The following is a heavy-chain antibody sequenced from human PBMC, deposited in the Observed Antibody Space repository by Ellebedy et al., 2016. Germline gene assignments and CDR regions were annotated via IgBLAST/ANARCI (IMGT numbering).Heavy chain of an antibody. D-gene: IGHD6-6*01. V-gene: IGHV4-34*01. CDR3: AREFSSSSFFDY. CDR2: INHSGST. J-gene: IGHJ4*02. CDR1: GGSFSGYY. Sequence: GSLRLSXAVYGGSFSGYYWSWIRQPPGKGLEWIGEINHSGSTNYNPSLKSRVTISVDTSKNQFSLKLSSVTAADTAVYYCAREFSSSSFFDYWGQGTLVTVSS.